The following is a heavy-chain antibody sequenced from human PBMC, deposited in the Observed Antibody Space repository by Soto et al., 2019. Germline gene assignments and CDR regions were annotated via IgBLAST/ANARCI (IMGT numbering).Heavy chain of an antibody. CDR1: GGSISGSRYY. Sequence: SETLSLTCSVSGGSISGSRYYWVWIRQPPGKGLEWIGSIYYSGSTYNNPSLKSRVTISVDTSKNQFSLKLNSVTAADTAVYYCARRGGRYCTSTSCYPYGMDVWGQGTTVTVSS. D-gene: IGHD2-2*01. J-gene: IGHJ6*02. CDR3: ARRGGRYCTSTSCYPYGMDV. CDR2: IYYSGST. V-gene: IGHV4-39*01.